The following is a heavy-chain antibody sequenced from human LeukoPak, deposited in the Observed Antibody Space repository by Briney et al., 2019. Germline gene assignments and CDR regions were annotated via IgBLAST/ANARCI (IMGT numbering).Heavy chain of an antibody. J-gene: IGHJ1*01. Sequence: GGSLRLSCAASGFTFSSYSTNWVRQAPGKGLEWVSYISSSGSITYYADSVKGRFTISRDNAKNSLFLQMNSLRAEDTAVYYCARDLVYSSGRHWGQGTLVTVSS. V-gene: IGHV3-48*01. CDR3: ARDLVYSSGRH. D-gene: IGHD6-19*01. CDR1: GFTFSSYS. CDR2: ISSSGSIT.